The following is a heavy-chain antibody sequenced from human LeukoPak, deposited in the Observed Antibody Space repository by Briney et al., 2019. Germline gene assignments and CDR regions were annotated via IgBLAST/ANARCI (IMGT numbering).Heavy chain of an antibody. Sequence: SVKVSCKASGGTFSSYAISWVRQAPGQGLEWMGGIVPIFGTANYAQKFQGRVTITADESTSTAYMELSSLRSEDTAVYYCARVTTVARNFDYWGQGTLVTVSS. D-gene: IGHD4-17*01. CDR2: IVPIFGTA. J-gene: IGHJ4*02. CDR3: ARVTTVARNFDY. CDR1: GGTFSSYA. V-gene: IGHV1-69*13.